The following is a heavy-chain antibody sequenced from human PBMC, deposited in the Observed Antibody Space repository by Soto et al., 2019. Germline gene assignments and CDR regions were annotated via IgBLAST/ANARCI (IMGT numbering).Heavy chain of an antibody. CDR1: GGTFSSYA. CDR2: IIPIFGTA. J-gene: IGHJ4*02. V-gene: IGHV1-69*06. CDR3: ARDDSRVWWYDC. D-gene: IGHD6-19*01. Sequence: QVQLVQSGAEVKKPGSSVKVSCKASGGTFSSYAISWVRQAPGQGLEWMGGIIPIFGTANYAQKFQGRVTLPADKYTSTAYIELSRVSSEHTAVYYCARDDSRVWWYDCWGQGALVTVSS.